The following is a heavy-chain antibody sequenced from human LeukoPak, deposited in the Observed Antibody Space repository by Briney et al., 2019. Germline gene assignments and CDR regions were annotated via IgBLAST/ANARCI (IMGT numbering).Heavy chain of an antibody. CDR1: GGTFSSYA. Sequence: HGASVKVSCKASGGTFSSYAISWVRQAPGQGLEWMGGIIPIFGTANYAQKFQGRVTITADESTSTAYMELSSLRSEDTAVYYCARDWGPSGYYPDYWGQGTLVTVSS. CDR2: IIPIFGTA. J-gene: IGHJ4*02. CDR3: ARDWGPSGYYPDY. D-gene: IGHD3-22*01. V-gene: IGHV1-69*13.